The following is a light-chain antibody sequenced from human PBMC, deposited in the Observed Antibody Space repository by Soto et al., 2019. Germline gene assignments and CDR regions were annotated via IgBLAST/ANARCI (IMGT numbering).Light chain of an antibody. CDR3: QQYESTPPT. CDR2: WAS. CDR1: QSVLYSSNNKNY. J-gene: IGKJ2*01. Sequence: DIVMTQSPDSLAVSLGERATINCKSSQSVLYSSNNKNYLAWYQRRPGQPPKLLIYWASTRESGVPDRFSGSGSGTDFTLTITSLQAEDGAVYYCQQYESTPPTFGQGTKLEIK. V-gene: IGKV4-1*01.